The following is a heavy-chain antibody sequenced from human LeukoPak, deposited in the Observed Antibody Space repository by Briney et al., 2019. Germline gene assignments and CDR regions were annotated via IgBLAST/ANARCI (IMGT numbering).Heavy chain of an antibody. J-gene: IGHJ4*02. D-gene: IGHD6-13*01. V-gene: IGHV3-7*01. CDR1: GFTFSSYW. Sequence: QSGGSLRLSCAASGFTFSSYWMSWVRQAPGKGLEWVANIKQDGSEKYYVDSVKGRFTISRDNAKNSLYLQMNSLRAEDTAVYYCARVKHHRGIALAGSDYWGQGTLVTVSS. CDR2: IKQDGSEK. CDR3: ARVKHHRGIALAGSDY.